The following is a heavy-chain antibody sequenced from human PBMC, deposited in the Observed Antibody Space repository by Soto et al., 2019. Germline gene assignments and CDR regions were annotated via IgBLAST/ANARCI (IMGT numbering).Heavy chain of an antibody. CDR1: GFTVSSRF. CDR2: IYSGGSA. D-gene: IGHD3-22*01. J-gene: IGHJ5*02. CDR3: ARGGGAGYDL. Sequence: GGSLSLSCAASGFTVSSRFMSWVRQAPGKGLECVSVIYSGGSAFYADSLKGRFTISRDNSKNTLYLQMNSLTAEDTAVYYCARGGGAGYDLWGQGSRVTVYS. V-gene: IGHV3-53*01.